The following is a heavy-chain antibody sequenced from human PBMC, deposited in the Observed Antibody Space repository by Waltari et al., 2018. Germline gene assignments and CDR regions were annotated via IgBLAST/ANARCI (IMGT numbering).Heavy chain of an antibody. Sequence: QVQLVQSGAEVKKPGSSVKVSCKASGGTFRSYTISWVRQTTGQGLERMGRIIPILVIENYAQKFQGRVTITADKSTSTAYMELSSLRSEDTAVYYCARDGEDIVVVPAAMNQYYFDYWGQGTLVTVSS. J-gene: IGHJ4*02. CDR3: ARDGEDIVVVPAAMNQYYFDY. V-gene: IGHV1-69*08. CDR2: IIPILVIE. D-gene: IGHD2-2*01. CDR1: GGTFRSYT.